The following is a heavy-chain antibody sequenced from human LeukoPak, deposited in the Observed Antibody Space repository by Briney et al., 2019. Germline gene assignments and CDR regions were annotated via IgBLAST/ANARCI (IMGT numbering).Heavy chain of an antibody. D-gene: IGHD2-21*02. Sequence: PGGSLRLSCAASGFTFSSCWMHWVRQAPGKGLVWVSRVKSDGTTITYADSVKGRFTISRDNAKNTLYLQMDSLRGEDTAVYFCAREVTGPRDYYYGMDVWGQGTTVTVSS. V-gene: IGHV3-74*01. CDR2: VKSDGTTI. J-gene: IGHJ6*02. CDR1: GFTFSSCW. CDR3: AREVTGPRDYYYGMDV.